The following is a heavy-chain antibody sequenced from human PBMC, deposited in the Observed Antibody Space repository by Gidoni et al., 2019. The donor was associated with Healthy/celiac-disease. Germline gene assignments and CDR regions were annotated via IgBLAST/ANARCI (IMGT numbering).Heavy chain of an antibody. CDR1: GGSISSSSYY. D-gene: IGHD5-18*01. Sequence: QLQLQESGPGLVKPSETLSLTCTVSGGSISSSSYYWGWIRQPPGKGLEWIGSIYYSGSTYYNPSLKSRVTISVDTSKNQFSLKLSSVTAADTAVYYCARHGGYSYGYQVAFDIWGQGTMVTVSS. J-gene: IGHJ3*02. CDR3: ARHGGYSYGYQVAFDI. V-gene: IGHV4-39*01. CDR2: IYYSGST.